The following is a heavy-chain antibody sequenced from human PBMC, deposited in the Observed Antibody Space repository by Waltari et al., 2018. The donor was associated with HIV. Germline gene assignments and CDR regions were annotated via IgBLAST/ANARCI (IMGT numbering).Heavy chain of an antibody. D-gene: IGHD3-10*01. Sequence: QVQLVASGGGVVQPGRSLRLSCAASGFPFSSDAMHWVRQAPGKGLEWVAVISYDGSNKYYADSVKGRFTISRDNSKNTLYLQMNSLRAEDTAVYYCARDVSTYGPRDYWGQGTLVTVSS. CDR3: ARDVSTYGPRDY. J-gene: IGHJ4*02. V-gene: IGHV3-30-3*01. CDR1: GFPFSSDA. CDR2: ISYDGSNK.